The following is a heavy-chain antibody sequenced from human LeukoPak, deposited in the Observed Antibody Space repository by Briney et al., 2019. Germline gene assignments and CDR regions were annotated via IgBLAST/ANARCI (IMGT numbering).Heavy chain of an antibody. J-gene: IGHJ4*02. CDR1: GFTFSSYG. V-gene: IGHV3-30*03. CDR3: APWPYYYDSSVYH. D-gene: IGHD3-22*01. CDR2: ISSDGSNK. Sequence: GRSLRLSCAASGFTFSSYGMHWVRQAPGKGLEWVAVISSDGSNKYYADSVKGRFTISRDNSKNTLYLQMNSLRAEDTAVYYWAPWPYYYDSSVYHWGQETLVTVSS.